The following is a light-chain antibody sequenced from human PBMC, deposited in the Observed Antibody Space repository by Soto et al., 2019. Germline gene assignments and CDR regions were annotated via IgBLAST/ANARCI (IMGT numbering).Light chain of an antibody. J-gene: IGKJ4*01. Sequence: EIVLTQSPGTLSLSPGERATLSCRASQRVSSSYLAWYQQKPGQAPRLLIYGASSRATGIPDRFSGSGSGTDFTLTISRLEPEDFAVYYCQQYGSSPENTFGGGTKVEIK. V-gene: IGKV3-20*01. CDR1: QRVSSSY. CDR2: GAS. CDR3: QQYGSSPENT.